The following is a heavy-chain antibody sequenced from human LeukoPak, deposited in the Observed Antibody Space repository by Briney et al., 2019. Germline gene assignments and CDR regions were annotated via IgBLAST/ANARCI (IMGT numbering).Heavy chain of an antibody. V-gene: IGHV4-59*01. CDR3: ARGTGYSYGLWYFDY. Sequence: PSETLSLTCTVSGGSISSYYWSWIRQPPGKGLEWIGYIYYSGSTNYNPSLKSRVTISVDTSKNQFSLKLSSVTAADTAVYYCARGTGYSYGLWYFDYWGRGTLVTVSS. D-gene: IGHD5-18*01. J-gene: IGHJ4*02. CDR2: IYYSGST. CDR1: GGSISSYY.